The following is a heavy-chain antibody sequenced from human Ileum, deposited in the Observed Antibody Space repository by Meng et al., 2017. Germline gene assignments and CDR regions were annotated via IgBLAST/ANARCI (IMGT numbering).Heavy chain of an antibody. CDR1: GDSFTDYY. V-gene: IGHV4-34*01. CDR2: IHYSGST. CDR3: ARRIRGGSYSG. Sequence: QLQLMQWGAGMLKPSETLSLTCNVYGDSFTDYYWNWIHQPPGKGLEWIGEIHYSGSTNYNPSLESRVTISEDTSQKQFSLRLSSVTAADTAVYYCARRIRGGSYSGWGQGTLVTVSS. D-gene: IGHD1-26*01. J-gene: IGHJ4*02.